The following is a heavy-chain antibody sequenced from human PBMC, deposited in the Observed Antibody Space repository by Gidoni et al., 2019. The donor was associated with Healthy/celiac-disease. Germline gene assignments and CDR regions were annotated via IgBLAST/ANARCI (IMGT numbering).Heavy chain of an antibody. CDR2: ISYDGSNK. CDR3: ARVFSTRGMDV. CDR1: GFTFSSYA. V-gene: IGHV3-30-3*01. D-gene: IGHD2-21*01. Sequence: QVQLVESGGGVVQPGRSLRLSCAASGFTFSSYAMHWFRQAPGKGLEWVAVISYDGSNKYYADSVKGRFTISRDNSKNTLYLQMNSLRAEDTAVYYCARVFSTRGMDVWGQGTTVTVSS. J-gene: IGHJ6*02.